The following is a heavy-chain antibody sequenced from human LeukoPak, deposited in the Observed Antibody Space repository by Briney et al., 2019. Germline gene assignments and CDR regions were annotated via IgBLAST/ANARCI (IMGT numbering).Heavy chain of an antibody. CDR2: IYYSGST. J-gene: IGHJ4*02. V-gene: IGHV4-59*01. CDR3: ARGYSSGWYGGLRY. CDR1: GGSISSYY. D-gene: IGHD6-19*01. Sequence: SETLSLTCTVSGGSISSYYWSWIWQPPGKGLEWIGYIYYSGSTNYNPSLKSRVTISVDTSKNQFSLKLSSVTAADTAVYYCARGYSSGWYGGLRYWGQGTLVTVSS.